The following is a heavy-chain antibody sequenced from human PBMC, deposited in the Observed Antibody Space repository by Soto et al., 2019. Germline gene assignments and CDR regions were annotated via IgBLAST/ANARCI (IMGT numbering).Heavy chain of an antibody. J-gene: IGHJ6*02. CDR2: ILSNDER. D-gene: IGHD1-20*01. Sequence: SGPTLVNPTETLTLTCTVSGFPLSNARMGVSWTRQPPGKALEWPAHILSNDERSYSTSLKSRLTISKDTSKSQVVLTMTNMDPVDTATYYCARRPFNWNDDYYYGMDVWGQGTTVTVSS. CDR1: GFPLSNARMG. V-gene: IGHV2-26*01. CDR3: ARRPFNWNDDYYYGMDV.